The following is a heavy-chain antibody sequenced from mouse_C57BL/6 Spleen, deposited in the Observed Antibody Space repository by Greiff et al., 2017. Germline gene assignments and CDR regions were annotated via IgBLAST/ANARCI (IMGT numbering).Heavy chain of an antibody. J-gene: IGHJ2*01. Sequence: EVQLQQSGAELVRPGASVKLSCTASGFNIKDDYMHWVKQRPEQGLEWIGWIDPENGDTEYASKFQGKATITADTSSNTAYLQLSSLTSEDTAVYFCTRTPYGSSYVRYFDYWGQGTTLTVSS. D-gene: IGHD1-1*01. CDR1: GFNIKDDY. V-gene: IGHV14-4*01. CDR3: TRTPYGSSYVRYFDY. CDR2: IDPENGDT.